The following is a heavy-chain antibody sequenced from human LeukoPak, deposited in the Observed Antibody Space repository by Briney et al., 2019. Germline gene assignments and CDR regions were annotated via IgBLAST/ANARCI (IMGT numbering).Heavy chain of an antibody. D-gene: IGHD3-10*01. CDR3: AASTYGSGSYVAFDS. CDR1: GYSFTNYW. Sequence: GESLKSSCKGSGYSFTNYWIGWVRQMPGKGLEWMGIIYPGDSDTRYSPSFQGQVTISADKSTSTAYVQWSSLKASDSAMYYCAASTYGSGSYVAFDSWGQGTLVTVSS. CDR2: IYPGDSDT. J-gene: IGHJ4*02. V-gene: IGHV5-51*01.